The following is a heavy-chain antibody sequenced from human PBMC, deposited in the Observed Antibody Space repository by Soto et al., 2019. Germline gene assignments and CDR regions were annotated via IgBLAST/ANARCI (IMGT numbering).Heavy chain of an antibody. D-gene: IGHD2-15*01. CDR3: ARQPHTPDAFDI. CDR2: IYYSGST. CDR1: GGSISSYY. J-gene: IGHJ3*02. V-gene: IGHV4-59*08. Sequence: QVQLQESGPGLVKPSETLSLTCTVSGGSISSYYRSWIRQPPGKGLEWIGYIYYSGSTNYNPSLKSRVTISVDTSKNQFSLKLSSVTAADTAVYYCARQPHTPDAFDIWGQGTMVTVSS.